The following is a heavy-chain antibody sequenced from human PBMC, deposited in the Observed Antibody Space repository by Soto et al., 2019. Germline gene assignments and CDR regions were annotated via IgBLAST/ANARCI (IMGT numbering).Heavy chain of an antibody. CDR3: ERDWGGAARPGGSMDV. CDR2: ISAYNGNT. Sequence: GASVKVSCKASGYTFTSYGISWVRQAPGQGLEWMGWISAYNGNTNYAQKLQGRVTMTTDTSTSTAYVALRGLRAAAADAYVCERDWGGAARPGGSMDVWGQGTTVTVSS. V-gene: IGHV1-18*04. D-gene: IGHD6-6*01. J-gene: IGHJ6*02. CDR1: GYTFTSYG.